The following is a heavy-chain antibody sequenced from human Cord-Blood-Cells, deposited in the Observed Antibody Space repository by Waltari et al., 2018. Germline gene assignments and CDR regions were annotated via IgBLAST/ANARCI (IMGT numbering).Heavy chain of an antibody. CDR1: GGSFGGYY. D-gene: IGHD1-1*01. Sequence: QVQLQQWGAGLLKPSETLSLTCAVYGGSFGGYYWSWIRQPPGKGLEWIGEINHSGSTNYNPSLKSRVTISVDTSKNQFSLKLSSVTAAGTAVYYCARKLHAFDIWGQGTMVTVSS. CDR3: ARKLHAFDI. V-gene: IGHV4-34*01. CDR2: INHSGST. J-gene: IGHJ3*02.